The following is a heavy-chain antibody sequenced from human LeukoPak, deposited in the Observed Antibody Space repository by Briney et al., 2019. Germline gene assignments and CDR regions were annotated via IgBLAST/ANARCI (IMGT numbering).Heavy chain of an antibody. CDR2: VYFRGST. J-gene: IGHJ6*03. Sequence: PSQTLSLTCAVSGGSISSGGHYWSWIRQPPGRGLEWIGCVYFRGSTDYNPSLKGRVTISVDTSKNQFSLRVSSVTAADTAVYFCARESHISGWDPYYYYYMDVWGKGTTVTVSS. CDR3: ARESHISGWDPYYYYYMDV. CDR1: GGSISSGGHY. D-gene: IGHD6-19*01. V-gene: IGHV4-61*08.